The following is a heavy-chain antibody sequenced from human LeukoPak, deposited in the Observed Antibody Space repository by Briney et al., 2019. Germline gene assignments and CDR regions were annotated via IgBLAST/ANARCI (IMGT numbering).Heavy chain of an antibody. V-gene: IGHV3-23*01. Sequence: PGGSLRLSCAASGFTFSNYAMSWVRQAPGKGLEWVSAITDGSGSTYYADSVKGRFTISRDNSKNMLFLQMNSLRAEDTAVYYCAKGVEYSSPGGYFDYWGQGILVTVAS. CDR2: ITDGSGST. CDR3: AKGVEYSSPGGYFDY. J-gene: IGHJ4*02. CDR1: GFTFSNYA. D-gene: IGHD6-6*01.